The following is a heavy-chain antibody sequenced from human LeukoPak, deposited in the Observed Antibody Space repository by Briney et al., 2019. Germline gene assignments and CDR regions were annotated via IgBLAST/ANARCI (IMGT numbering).Heavy chain of an antibody. V-gene: IGHV4-34*01. D-gene: IGHD5-18*01. J-gene: IGHJ4*02. Sequence: SETLSLTCAVYGGSFSGYYWSWIRQAPGKGLEWIGEINHSGSTNYNPSLKSRVTISVDTSKNQFSLKLSSVTAADTAVYYCARGLRDRTAIAYFDYWGQGTLVTVSS. CDR2: INHSGST. CDR3: ARGLRDRTAIAYFDY. CDR1: GGSFSGYY.